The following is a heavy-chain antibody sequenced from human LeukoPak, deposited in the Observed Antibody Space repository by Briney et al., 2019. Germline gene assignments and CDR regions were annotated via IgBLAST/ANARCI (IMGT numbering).Heavy chain of an antibody. J-gene: IGHJ4*02. CDR1: GFTSSNYA. V-gene: IGHV3-30*02. Sequence: GGSLRLSCAASGFTSSNYAMHWVRQAPGKGLEWVTFIRYDGSNKYYAESVKGRFTISRDNSKNTLYLQMSSLRAEDTAVYYCAKAIHSSSSGVVDYWGQGTLVTVSS. CDR2: IRYDGSNK. D-gene: IGHD6-6*01. CDR3: AKAIHSSSSGVVDY.